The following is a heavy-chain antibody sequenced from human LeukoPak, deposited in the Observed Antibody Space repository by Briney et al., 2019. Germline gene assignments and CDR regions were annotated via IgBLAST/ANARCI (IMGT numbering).Heavy chain of an antibody. V-gene: IGHV1-18*01. CDR3: ARGSAMAQKQLVRHFDS. CDR1: GYTFTSYG. CDR2: ISAYNGNT. Sequence: ASVKVSCKSSGYTFTSYGISWVRQAPGQGLEWMGWISAYNGNTKYAQKLHDRVTMTTDTSTTTAYMEVRSLTSDDTAVYYCARGSAMAQKQLVRHFDSWGQGTLVIVSS. J-gene: IGHJ4*02. D-gene: IGHD6-6*01.